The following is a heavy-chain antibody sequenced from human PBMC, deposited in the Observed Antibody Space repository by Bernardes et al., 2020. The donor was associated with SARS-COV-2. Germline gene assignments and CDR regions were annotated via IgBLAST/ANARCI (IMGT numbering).Heavy chain of an antibody. CDR3: ASPKSGTSGAFDI. V-gene: IGHV3-30*07. D-gene: IGHD5-12*01. Sequence: SVKGRFTISRDDSKNTLYLQMNSLRVEDTAVYYCASPKSGTSGAFDIWGLGTMVTVSS. J-gene: IGHJ3*02.